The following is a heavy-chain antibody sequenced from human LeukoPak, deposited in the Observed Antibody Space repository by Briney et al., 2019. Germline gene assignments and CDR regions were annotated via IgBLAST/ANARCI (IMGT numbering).Heavy chain of an antibody. J-gene: IGHJ4*02. D-gene: IGHD3-3*01. CDR3: ARDYGHGVGDFDY. CDR2: IIPILGIA. CDR1: GGTFSSYA. Sequence: VASVKVSCKASGGTFSSYAISWVRQAPGQGLEWMGRIIPILGIANYAQKFQGRVTITADKSTSTAYMELSSLRSEDTAVYYCARDYGHGVGDFDYWGQGTLVTVSS. V-gene: IGHV1-69*04.